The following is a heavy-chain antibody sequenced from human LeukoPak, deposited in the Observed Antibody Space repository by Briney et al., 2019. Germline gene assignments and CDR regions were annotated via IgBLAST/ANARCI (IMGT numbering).Heavy chain of an antibody. J-gene: IGHJ4*02. Sequence: GGSLRLSCAASGFTFSSYAMHWVRQAPGKGLEWVAVMSYDGSNKFYADSVKGRFTISRDNSKNTLYLQMNSLRAEDTAVYYCASPGGDYEFTPFNYWGQGTLVTASS. CDR2: MSYDGSNK. CDR3: ASPGGDYEFTPFNY. CDR1: GFTFSSYA. D-gene: IGHD4-17*01. V-gene: IGHV3-30-3*01.